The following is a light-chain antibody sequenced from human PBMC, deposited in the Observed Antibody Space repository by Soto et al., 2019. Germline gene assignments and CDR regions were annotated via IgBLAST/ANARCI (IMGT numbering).Light chain of an antibody. J-gene: IGKJ1*01. CDR1: QSISSW. V-gene: IGKV1-5*03. Sequence: DIQMTQLPTSLSASEGDRVILTCRASQSISSWLAWYQQKPGKAPTLLIYKASTLETGVPSRFSGSGSGTEFTLTISTLQPDDFATYYCHQYNTYLWTFGQGTKVDIK. CDR2: KAS. CDR3: HQYNTYLWT.